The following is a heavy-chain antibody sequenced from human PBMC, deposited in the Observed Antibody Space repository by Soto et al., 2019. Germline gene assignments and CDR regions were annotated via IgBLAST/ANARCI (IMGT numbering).Heavy chain of an antibody. CDR3: ARAPQRGYNFHV. CDR1: GFALSDHY. J-gene: IGHJ6*02. D-gene: IGHD3-3*01. Sequence: EVQLVESGGGLVQPGGSLGLSCAASGFALSDHYMDWFRQAPGKGLEWVGRIRNKANSYTTEYAASVKGRFTISRDDSKDSLYLQMNSLKTEDTAVYYCARAPQRGYNFHVWGQGTTVTVSS. V-gene: IGHV3-72*01. CDR2: IRNKANSYTT.